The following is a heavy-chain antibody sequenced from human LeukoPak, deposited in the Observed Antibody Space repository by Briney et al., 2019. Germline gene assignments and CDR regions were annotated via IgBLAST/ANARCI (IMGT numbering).Heavy chain of an antibody. D-gene: IGHD6-13*01. J-gene: IGHJ3*01. V-gene: IGHV3-33*01. CDR3: ARDTSSPT. CDR1: GFTFSSYG. CDR2: IWYDGSNK. Sequence: PGRSLRLSCAASGFTFSSYGMHWVRQAPGKGLEWVASIWYDGSNKYYADSVKGRFTIPRDNSKNTLYLQMNSLRAEDTAVYYCARDTSSPTWGQGAMVTASS.